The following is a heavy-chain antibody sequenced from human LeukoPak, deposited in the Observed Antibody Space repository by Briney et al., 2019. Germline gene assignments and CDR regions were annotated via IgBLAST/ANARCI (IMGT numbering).Heavy chain of an antibody. CDR3: AIGYCSSTSCPPYYYYMDV. V-gene: IGHV1-69-2*01. D-gene: IGHD2-2*01. CDR2: VDPEDHET. Sequence: ASVKVSCKASGYIFADYYMHWVQQAPGRGLEWVGRVDPEDHETIYAEKFQGRVTIIADTSTDTVYMELSSLRSEDTAVYYCAIGYCSSTSCPPYYYYMDVWGKGTTVTVSS. J-gene: IGHJ6*03. CDR1: GYIFADYY.